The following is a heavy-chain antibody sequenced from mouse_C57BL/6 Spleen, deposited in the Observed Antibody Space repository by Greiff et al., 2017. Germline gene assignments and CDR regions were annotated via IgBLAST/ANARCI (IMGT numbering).Heavy chain of an antibody. Sequence: QVHVKQSGAELAKPGASVKLSCKASGYTFTSYWMHWVKQRPGQGLEWIGYINPSSGYTKYNQKFKDKATLTADKSSSTAYMQLSSLTYEDSAVYYCARGGAITTVVATEFDYWGQGTTLTVSS. J-gene: IGHJ2*01. V-gene: IGHV1-7*01. D-gene: IGHD1-1*01. CDR1: GYTFTSYW. CDR2: INPSSGYT. CDR3: ARGGAITTVVATEFDY.